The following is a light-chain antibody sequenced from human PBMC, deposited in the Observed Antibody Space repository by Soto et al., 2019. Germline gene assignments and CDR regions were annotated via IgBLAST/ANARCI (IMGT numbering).Light chain of an antibody. V-gene: IGKV3-15*01. CDR2: GAS. J-gene: IGKJ1*01. CDR1: QSVDIN. Sequence: DIVLTQSPATLSVSPWDRVTLSCRASQSVDINLAWYQQRPGQAPRLLVYGASTKATDMPGRFSGRGSGTEFTLTINNLQSEDFAVYYCQQYRNWPRTFGQGTKVDIK. CDR3: QQYRNWPRT.